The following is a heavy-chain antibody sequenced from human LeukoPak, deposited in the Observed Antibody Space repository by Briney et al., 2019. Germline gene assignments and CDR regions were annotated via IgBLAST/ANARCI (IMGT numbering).Heavy chain of an antibody. V-gene: IGHV3-23*01. J-gene: IGHJ4*02. D-gene: IGHD3-10*01. Sequence: GGSLRLSCAASGFTFKTYAMSWVRQAPGKGLEWVSSVSGGGGGTHYADSVKGRFTISSDNSKNTLSLQMSSLRAEDTAIYFCAKETFGEEGPDYWGQGTLVTVSS. CDR2: VSGGGGGT. CDR1: GFTFKTYA. CDR3: AKETFGEEGPDY.